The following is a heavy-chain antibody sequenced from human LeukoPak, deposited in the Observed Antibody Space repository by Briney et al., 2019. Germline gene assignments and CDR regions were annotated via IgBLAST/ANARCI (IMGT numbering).Heavy chain of an antibody. CDR1: NGSINLVSYY. J-gene: IGHJ3*02. V-gene: IGHV4-61*01. CDR3: AGSPYYDFWSGYYTDAFDI. Sequence: SETLSLTCTVSNGSINLVSYYWSWIRQPPGKGLEWIGYIYYSGSTNYNPSRKSRVTISVDTSKNQFSLKLSSVTAADTAVYYCAGSPYYDFWSGYYTDAFDIWGQGTMVTVSS. CDR2: IYYSGST. D-gene: IGHD3-3*01.